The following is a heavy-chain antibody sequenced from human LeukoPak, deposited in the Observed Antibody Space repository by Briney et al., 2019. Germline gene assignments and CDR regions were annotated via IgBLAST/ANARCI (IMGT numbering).Heavy chain of an antibody. CDR2: VFFTEGT. J-gene: IGHJ4*02. CDR3: ASEQYHFDR. D-gene: IGHD2/OR15-2a*01. CDR1: GCSISNHQ. Sequence: SETLSLTCTVSGCSISNHQWTWIRQSPGKGLEWIGHVFFTEGTNYSPSLRGRITISADRSKNQFYLKLGSVTAADTAVYYCASEQYHFDRWGQGALVTVSA. V-gene: IGHV4-59*11.